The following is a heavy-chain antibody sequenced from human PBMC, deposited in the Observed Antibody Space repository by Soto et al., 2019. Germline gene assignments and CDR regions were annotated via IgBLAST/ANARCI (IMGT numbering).Heavy chain of an antibody. V-gene: IGHV3-30*03. CDR2: ISYDASNK. J-gene: IGHJ4*02. Sequence: VGSLRLSCAASGFTFSTYGMHWVRQAPGKGLEWVAVISYDASNKYYADSVKGRFTISRDNSKNTLYLQMNSLSTEDTAVYYCARDRRGSRDTAMLLYFDYWGQGTLVTSPQ. CDR1: GFTFSTYG. D-gene: IGHD5-18*01. CDR3: ARDRRGSRDTAMLLYFDY.